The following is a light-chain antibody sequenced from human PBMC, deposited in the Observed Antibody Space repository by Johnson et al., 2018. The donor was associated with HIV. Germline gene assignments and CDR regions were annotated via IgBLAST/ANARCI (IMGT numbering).Light chain of an antibody. CDR3: GTWDSSLSAYV. V-gene: IGLV1-51*01. CDR2: DNN. J-gene: IGLJ1*01. CDR1: GSNIGDNY. Sequence: QSVLTQPPSVSAAPGQKVTISCSGIGSNIGDNYVSGYQHIPGTAPKLLIYDNNKRPSGIPDRFSGSKSGTSATLGITGLQTGDEADYYCGTWDSSLSAYVFGTGTKVTVL.